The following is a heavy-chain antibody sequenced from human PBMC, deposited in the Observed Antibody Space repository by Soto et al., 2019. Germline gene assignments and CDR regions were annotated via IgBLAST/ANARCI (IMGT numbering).Heavy chain of an antibody. Sequence: SHTLSLTCAISGDSVSSNSAAWNWIRQSPSRGLEWLGRTYYRSKWYNDYAVSVKSRITINPDTSKNQFSLQLNSVTPEDTAVYYCARGDCSSTSCSNYYYYYGMDVWGQGTTVTV. CDR2: TYYRSKWYN. CDR3: ARGDCSSTSCSNYYYYYGMDV. V-gene: IGHV6-1*01. CDR1: GDSVSSNSAA. D-gene: IGHD2-2*01. J-gene: IGHJ6*02.